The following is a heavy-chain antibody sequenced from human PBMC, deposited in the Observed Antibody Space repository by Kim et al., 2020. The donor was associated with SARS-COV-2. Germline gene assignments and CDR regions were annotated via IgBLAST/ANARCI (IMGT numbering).Heavy chain of an antibody. CDR3: TRVQNYGSGSYYTGRDYFDY. J-gene: IGHJ4*02. D-gene: IGHD3-10*01. CDR2: IRSKAYGGTT. Sequence: GGSLRLSCTASGFTFGDYAMSWVRQAPGKGLEWVGFIRSKAYGGTTEYAASVKGRFTISRDDSKSIAYLQMNSLKTEDTAVYYCTRVQNYGSGSYYTGRDYFDYWGQGTLVTVSS. CDR1: GFTFGDYA. V-gene: IGHV3-49*04.